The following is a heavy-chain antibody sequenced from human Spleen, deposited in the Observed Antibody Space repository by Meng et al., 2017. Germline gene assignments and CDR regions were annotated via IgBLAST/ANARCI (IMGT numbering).Heavy chain of an antibody. CDR2: INHSGST. D-gene: IGHD4-11*01. V-gene: IGHV4-34*01. J-gene: IGHJ4*02. CDR1: GGSFSDYY. Sequence: QVQLQRGGEGLLKPSETLSLTCVVSGGSFSDYYWSWIRQPPGKGLEWIGEINHSGSTNYNPSLESRATISVDTSQNNLSLKLSSVTAADSAVYYCARGPTTMAHDFDYWGQGTLVTVSS. CDR3: ARGPTTMAHDFDY.